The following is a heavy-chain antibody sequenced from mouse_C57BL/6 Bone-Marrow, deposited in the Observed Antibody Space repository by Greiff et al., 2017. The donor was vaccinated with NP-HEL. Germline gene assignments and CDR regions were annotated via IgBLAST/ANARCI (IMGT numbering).Heavy chain of an antibody. Sequence: EVKVEESGGGLVQPGGSLKLSCAASGFTFSDYYMYWVRQTPEKRLEWVAYISNGGGSTYYLDTVKGRFTISRDNAKNTLYLQMSRLKSEDTAMYYCARGGYGAMDYWGQGTSVTVSS. CDR2: ISNGGGST. D-gene: IGHD2-2*01. J-gene: IGHJ4*01. CDR1: GFTFSDYY. CDR3: ARGGYGAMDY. V-gene: IGHV5-12*01.